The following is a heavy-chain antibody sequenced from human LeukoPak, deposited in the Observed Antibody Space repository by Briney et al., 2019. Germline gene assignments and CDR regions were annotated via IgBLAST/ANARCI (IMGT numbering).Heavy chain of an antibody. CDR1: GGTFSSYA. J-gene: IGHJ3*02. D-gene: IGHD1-26*01. CDR3: ARADSGSLDAFDI. Sequence: SVKVSCKASGGTFSSYAISWVRQAPGQGLEWMGGIIPIFGTATYAQKFQGRVTITTDESTSTAYMELSSLRSEDTAVYYCARADSGSLDAFDIWGQGTMVTVSS. CDR2: IIPIFGTA. V-gene: IGHV1-69*05.